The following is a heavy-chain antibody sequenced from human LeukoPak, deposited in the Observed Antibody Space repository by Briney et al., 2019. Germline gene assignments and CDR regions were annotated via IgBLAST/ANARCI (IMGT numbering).Heavy chain of an antibody. CDR3: ARDRYYYDSSGYPFDY. CDR1: GGSISTTNYY. J-gene: IGHJ4*02. Sequence: SETLSLTCTVSGGSISTTNYYWGWIRQSPGKGLEWFGCVYYSGSTYYNPSLKSRVTISVDTSKNQFSLKLSSVTAADTAVYYCARDRYYYDSSGYPFDYWGQGTLVTVSS. CDR2: VYYSGST. V-gene: IGHV4-39*07. D-gene: IGHD3-22*01.